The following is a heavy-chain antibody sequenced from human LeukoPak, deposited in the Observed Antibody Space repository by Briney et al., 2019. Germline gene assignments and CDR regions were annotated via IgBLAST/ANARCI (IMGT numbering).Heavy chain of an antibody. J-gene: IGHJ4*02. Sequence: GGSLRPSCAASGFTFRNYEMNWVRQAPGKGLEWVSYISNSGSTIYYADSVRGRFTISRDNAKNSLYLQMNSLRAEDTAVYYCARESGYYLDYWGQGTLVAVSS. D-gene: IGHD3-22*01. CDR2: ISNSGSTI. CDR1: GFTFRNYE. CDR3: ARESGYYLDY. V-gene: IGHV3-48*03.